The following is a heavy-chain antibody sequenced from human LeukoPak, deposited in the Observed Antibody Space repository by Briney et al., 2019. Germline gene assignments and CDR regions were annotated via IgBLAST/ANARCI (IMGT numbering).Heavy chain of an antibody. CDR2: ISSSSSYI. CDR3: ARDYGGNSGYFQH. Sequence: GGSLRLPCAASGFTFSSYAMSWVRQAPGKGLEWVSSISSSSSYIYYADSVKGRFTISRDNAKNSLYLQMNSPRAEDTAVYYCARDYGGNSGYFQHWGQGTLVTVSS. CDR1: GFTFSSYA. D-gene: IGHD4-17*01. V-gene: IGHV3-21*01. J-gene: IGHJ1*01.